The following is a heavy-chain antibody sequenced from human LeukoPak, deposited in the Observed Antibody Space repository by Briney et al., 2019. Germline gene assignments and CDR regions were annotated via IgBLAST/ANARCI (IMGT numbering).Heavy chain of an antibody. J-gene: IGHJ3*02. D-gene: IGHD4-23*01. CDR3: VRGQDMDGNRHDAFDI. CDR1: GFTFSSYG. Sequence: GGSLRLSCAASGFTFSSYGMHWVRQAPGKGLEWVAVISYDGSNKYYADSVKGRFTISRDNSKNTLYLQMNSLRAEDTAVYYCVRGQDMDGNRHDAFDIWGQGTMVTVSS. V-gene: IGHV3-30*03. CDR2: ISYDGSNK.